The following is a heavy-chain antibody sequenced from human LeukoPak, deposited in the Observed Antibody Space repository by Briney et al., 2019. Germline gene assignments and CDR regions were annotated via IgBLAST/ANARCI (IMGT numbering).Heavy chain of an antibody. CDR2: IYGGGNI. Sequence: PGGSLRLSCAASGFTFSSYAMSWVRQAPGKGLEWVSVIYGGGNIYYAGSVKGRFTISRDNSKNTLYLQMNSLRAEDTAVYYCARGAGYNYPYYFDYWGQGTLVTVSS. D-gene: IGHD5-24*01. CDR1: GFTFSSYA. CDR3: ARGAGYNYPYYFDY. V-gene: IGHV3-53*01. J-gene: IGHJ4*02.